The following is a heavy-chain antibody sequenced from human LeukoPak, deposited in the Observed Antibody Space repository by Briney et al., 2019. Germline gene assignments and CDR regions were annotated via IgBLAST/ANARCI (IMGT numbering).Heavy chain of an antibody. CDR3: ARDQVHYDYYMDV. V-gene: IGHV3-11*01. CDR1: GFTFSDYY. J-gene: IGHJ6*03. CDR2: ISSSGTTT. Sequence: GGSLRLSCAASGFTFSDYYMSWIRQAPGKGLEWILYISSSGTTTYYADSVKGRFTISRDNAENSLYLQMNSLRAEDTAVYYCARDQVHYDYYMDVWGQGTTVTVSS.